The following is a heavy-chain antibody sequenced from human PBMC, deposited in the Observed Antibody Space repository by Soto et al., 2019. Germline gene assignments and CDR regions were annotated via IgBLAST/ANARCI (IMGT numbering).Heavy chain of an antibody. CDR3: VRDCYSSSCFDL. CDR2: ISSSGFT. D-gene: IGHD6-13*01. Sequence: QVQLPESGPGLVKPSETLSLTCTVSGGSITPYYWSWIRQPPGKRLEWIGYISSSGFTNYHPSLNSRVTISVDTSKNQFSLKLSSVTAADTAVYYCVRDCYSSSCFDLWGQGTLVTVSS. V-gene: IGHV4-59*01. CDR1: GGSITPYY. J-gene: IGHJ4*02.